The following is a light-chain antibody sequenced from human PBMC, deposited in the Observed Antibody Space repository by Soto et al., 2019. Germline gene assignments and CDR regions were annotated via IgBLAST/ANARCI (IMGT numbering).Light chain of an antibody. Sequence: EIVLTQSPGTLSLSPGERATLSCRASQSVSSSYLAWYQQKPGQAPRLLIYGASSRATGIPDRFSGSGSGTHFTLTISRLEPEDFALYYCQQSGSSSWTFGHGTKVEIK. V-gene: IGKV3-20*01. CDR2: GAS. CDR1: QSVSSSY. J-gene: IGKJ1*01. CDR3: QQSGSSSWT.